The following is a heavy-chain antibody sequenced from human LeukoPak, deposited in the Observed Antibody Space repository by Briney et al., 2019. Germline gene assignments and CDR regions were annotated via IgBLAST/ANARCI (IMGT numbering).Heavy chain of an antibody. J-gene: IGHJ3*02. Sequence: SVKASCKASGGTFSSYTISWVRQAPGQGLEWMGRIIPILGIANYAQKFQGRVTITADKSTSTAYMELSSLRSEDTAVYYCARTYYYDSSGYYAFDIWGQGTMVTVSS. CDR2: IIPILGIA. CDR1: GGTFSSYT. CDR3: ARTYYYDSSGYYAFDI. D-gene: IGHD3-22*01. V-gene: IGHV1-69*02.